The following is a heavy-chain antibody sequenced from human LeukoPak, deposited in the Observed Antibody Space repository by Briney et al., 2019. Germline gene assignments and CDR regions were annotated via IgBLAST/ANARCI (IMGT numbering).Heavy chain of an antibody. CDR1: GYTLTSYY. D-gene: IGHD6-6*01. Sequence: ASVKVSCKASGYTLTSYYMHWVRQAPGQGLEWMGIINPSGGSTGYAQKFQGRVTMTRDTSTSTVYMELSSLRSEDTAVYYCARARGGSSSYWYFDLWGRGTLVTVSS. V-gene: IGHV1-46*01. CDR2: INPSGGST. CDR3: ARARGGSSSYWYFDL. J-gene: IGHJ2*01.